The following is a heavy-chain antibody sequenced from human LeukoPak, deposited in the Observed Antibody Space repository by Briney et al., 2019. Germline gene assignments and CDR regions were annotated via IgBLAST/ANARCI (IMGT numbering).Heavy chain of an antibody. CDR1: GYTFTSYG. D-gene: IGHD2-15*01. V-gene: IGHV1-18*01. CDR3: ARAYCSGGSCYGIDH. Sequence: ASVKVSFKASGYTFTSYGISWVRQAPGQGLEWMGWISAYNGNTNYAQKLQGRVTMTTDTSTSTAYMELRSLRSDDTAVYYCARAYCSGGSCYGIDHWGQGTLVTVSS. CDR2: ISAYNGNT. J-gene: IGHJ5*02.